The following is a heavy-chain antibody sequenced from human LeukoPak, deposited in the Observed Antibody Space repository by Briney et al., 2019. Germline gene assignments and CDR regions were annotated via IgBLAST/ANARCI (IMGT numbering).Heavy chain of an antibody. CDR2: ITTSGSYI. CDR1: GFTFSTYY. D-gene: IGHD3-3*01. V-gene: IGHV3-21*01. CDR3: ARAPQLRFLEWLYYYYYYYMDV. Sequence: GGSLRLSCAASGFTFSTYYMNWVRQAPGKGLEWAESITTSGSYIYYADSAKGRFTISRDNAKNSLYLQMNSLRADDTAVYYCARAPQLRFLEWLYYYYYYYMDVWGKGTTVTVSS. J-gene: IGHJ6*03.